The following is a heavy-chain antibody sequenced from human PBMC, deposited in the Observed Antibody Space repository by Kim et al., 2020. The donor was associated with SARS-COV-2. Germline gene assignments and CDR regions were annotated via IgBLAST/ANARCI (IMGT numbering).Heavy chain of an antibody. J-gene: IGHJ6*02. D-gene: IGHD3-22*01. CDR1: GYTLPYRY. Sequence: SVKVSCKASGYTLPYRYLHWVRQAPGQALEWMGWITPFNGNTNYAQKFQDRVTITRDRSMSTAYMELSSLRSEDTAMYYCASPSTYYYDSSGYYPGHYYGMDVWGQGTTVTVS. CDR3: ASPSTYYYDSSGYYPGHYYGMDV. CDR2: ITPFNGNT. V-gene: IGHV1-45*02.